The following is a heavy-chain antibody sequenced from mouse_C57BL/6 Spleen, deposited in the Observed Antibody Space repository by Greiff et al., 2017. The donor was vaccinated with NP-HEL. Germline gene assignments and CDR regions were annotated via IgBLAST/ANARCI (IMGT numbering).Heavy chain of an antibody. V-gene: IGHV1-55*01. CDR2: IYPGSGST. CDR1: GYTFTSYW. CDR3: ARDYGSPYYFDY. J-gene: IGHJ2*01. Sequence: QVQLQQPGAELAKPGASVKMSCKASGYTFTSYWITWVKQRPGQGLEWIGDIYPGSGSTNYNEKFKSKATLTVDTSSSTAYMQLSSLTSEDSAVYYCARDYGSPYYFDYWGQGTTLTVSS. D-gene: IGHD1-1*01.